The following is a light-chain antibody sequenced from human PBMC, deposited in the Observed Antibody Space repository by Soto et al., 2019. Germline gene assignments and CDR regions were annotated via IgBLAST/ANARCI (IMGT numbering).Light chain of an antibody. CDR2: DVS. Sequence: QSALTQPASVSGSPGQSITISCTGTSSDVGGYNYVSWYQQHPGKAPKLMIYDVSNRPSGVSNRFSGSKSGNTASLTISGLQAEDEADYYCSSYTSSSTLDFGTGTKVTV. CDR3: SSYTSSSTLD. CDR1: SSDVGGYNY. V-gene: IGLV2-14*01. J-gene: IGLJ1*01.